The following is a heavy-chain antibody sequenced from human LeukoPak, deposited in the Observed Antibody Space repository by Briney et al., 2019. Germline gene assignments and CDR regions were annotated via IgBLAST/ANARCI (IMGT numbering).Heavy chain of an antibody. Sequence: SETLSLTCTVSGGSISSSSYYWGWIRQPPGKGLEWIGSIYYSGSTYYNPSLKSRVTISVDTSKNQFSLKLSSVTAADTAVYYCARQITIWFGAGAFDIWGQGTMVTVSS. V-gene: IGHV4-39*01. CDR3: ARQITIWFGAGAFDI. D-gene: IGHD3-10*01. CDR2: IYYSGST. J-gene: IGHJ3*02. CDR1: GGSISSSSYY.